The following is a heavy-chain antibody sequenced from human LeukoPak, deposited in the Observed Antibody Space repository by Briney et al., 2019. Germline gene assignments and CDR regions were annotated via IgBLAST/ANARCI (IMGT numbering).Heavy chain of an antibody. J-gene: IGHJ4*02. D-gene: IGHD1-26*01. V-gene: IGHV1-18*01. CDR3: ARDVVGATRPLFDY. CDR2: ISAYNGNT. Sequence: ASVKVSCKASGYTFTSYGISWVRQAPGQGLEWMGWISAYNGNTNYAQKLQGRVAMTTDTSTSTAYMELRSLRSDDTAVYYCARDVVGATRPLFDYWGQGTLVTVSS. CDR1: GYTFTSYG.